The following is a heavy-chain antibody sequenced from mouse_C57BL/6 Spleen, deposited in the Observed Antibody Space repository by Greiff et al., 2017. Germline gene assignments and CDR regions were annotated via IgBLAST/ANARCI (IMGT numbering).Heavy chain of an antibody. D-gene: IGHD2-2*01. V-gene: IGHV1-76*01. J-gene: IGHJ4*01. CDR3: ARGIYYGYYYAMDY. CDR1: GYTFTDYY. CDR2: IYPGSGNT. Sequence: VQLQQSGAELVRPGASVKLSCKASGYTFTDYYINWVKQRPGQGLEWIARIYPGSGNTYYNEKFKGKATLTAEKSSSTAYMQLSSLTSEDSAVYFCARGIYYGYYYAMDYWGQGTSVTVSS.